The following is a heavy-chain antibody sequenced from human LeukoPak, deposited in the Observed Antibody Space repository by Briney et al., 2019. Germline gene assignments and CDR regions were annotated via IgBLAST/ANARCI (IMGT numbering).Heavy chain of an antibody. CDR1: GYTFTSYG. CDR2: ISAYNGNT. V-gene: IGHV1-18*01. J-gene: IGHJ4*02. D-gene: IGHD2-2*01. Sequence: PSVKVSCKASGYTFTSYGISWVRQAPGQGLEWIGWISAYNGNTNYAQKLQGRVTMTTDTSTSTAYMELRSLRSDDTAVYYCARDHRYCSSTSCVRGRLGYWGQGTLVTVSS. CDR3: ARDHRYCSSTSCVRGRLGY.